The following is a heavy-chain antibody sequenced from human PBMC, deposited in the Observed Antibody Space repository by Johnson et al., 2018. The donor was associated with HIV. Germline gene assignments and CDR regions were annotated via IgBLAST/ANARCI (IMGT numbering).Heavy chain of an antibody. CDR1: GFTFSDYY. V-gene: IGHV3-7*01. Sequence: VQLVESGGGLVQPGGSLRLSCAASGFTFSDYYMSWIRQAPGKGLEWVANIKQDGSEKYYVDSVKGRFTISRDNAKNSLYLQMNSLRAEDTAVYYCARDHYGRINDAFDIWGQGTMVTVSS. CDR3: ARDHYGRINDAFDI. CDR2: IKQDGSEK. D-gene: IGHD3-10*01. J-gene: IGHJ3*02.